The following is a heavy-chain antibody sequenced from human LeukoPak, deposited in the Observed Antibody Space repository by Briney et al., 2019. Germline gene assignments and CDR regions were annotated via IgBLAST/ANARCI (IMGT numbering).Heavy chain of an antibody. Sequence: SETLSLTCTVSGGSTSSGDYYWSWIRQPPGKGLEWIGYIYYSGSTYYNPSLKSRVTISVDTSKNQFSLKLSSVTAADTAVYYCARRRYYDILTGYYKGAFDIWGQGTMVTVSS. CDR1: GGSTSSGDYY. CDR2: IYYSGST. D-gene: IGHD3-9*01. CDR3: ARRRYYDILTGYYKGAFDI. J-gene: IGHJ3*02. V-gene: IGHV4-30-4*08.